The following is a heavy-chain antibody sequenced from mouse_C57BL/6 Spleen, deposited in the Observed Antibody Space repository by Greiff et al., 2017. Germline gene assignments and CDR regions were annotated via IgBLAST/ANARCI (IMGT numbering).Heavy chain of an antibody. V-gene: IGHV5-9-1*02. CDR1: GFTFSSYA. D-gene: IGHD2-5*01. CDR3: TRVSALYYSNPFAMDY. J-gene: IGHJ4*01. CDR2: ISSGGDYI. Sequence: EVQLVESGEGLVKPGGSLKLSCAASGFTFSSYAMSWVRQTPEKRLEWVAYISSGGDYIYYADTVKGRFTISRDNARNTLYLQMSSLKSEDTAMYYCTRVSALYYSNPFAMDYWGQGTSVTVSS.